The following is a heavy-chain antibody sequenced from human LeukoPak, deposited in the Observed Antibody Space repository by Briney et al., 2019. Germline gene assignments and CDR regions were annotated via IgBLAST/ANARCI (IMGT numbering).Heavy chain of an antibody. CDR2: IIPIFGTA. J-gene: IGHJ4*02. V-gene: IGHV1-69*13. D-gene: IGHD5-18*01. Sequence: SVKVSCKASGGTFSSYAISWVRQAPGQGLEWMGGIIPIFGTANYAQKFQGRVTITADEPTSTAYMELSSLRSEDTAVYYCAHGNRGYSYGYRGLFDYWGQGTLVTVSS. CDR3: AHGNRGYSYGYRGLFDY. CDR1: GGTFSSYA.